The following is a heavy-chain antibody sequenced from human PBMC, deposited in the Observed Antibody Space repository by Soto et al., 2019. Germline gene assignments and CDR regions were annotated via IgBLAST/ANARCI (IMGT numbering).Heavy chain of an antibody. J-gene: IGHJ6*02. D-gene: IGHD3-3*01. V-gene: IGHV1-18*01. CDR3: ARDKDTILPEDHYYGMDV. CDR1: GYTFTSYG. Sequence: QDQLVQSGAEVKKPGASVKVSCKASGYTFTSYGISWVRQAPGQGLEWMGWISAYNGNTNYAQKLQGRVTLTTDTCTSTAYMELRRRRSDDTAVYYCARDKDTILPEDHYYGMDVWGQGPTVTVSS. CDR2: ISAYNGNT.